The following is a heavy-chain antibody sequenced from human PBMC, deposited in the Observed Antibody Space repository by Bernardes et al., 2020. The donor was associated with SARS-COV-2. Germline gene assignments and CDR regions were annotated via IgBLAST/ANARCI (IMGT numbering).Heavy chain of an antibody. Sequence: GGSLRLSCAASGFTFSSSSMNWVRQAPGKGLEWVSSISSSSSYIYYADSVKGRFTISRDNAKNSLYLQMNSLRTEDTAVYYCARAPTEYCSGGRCYSHVDYFYYGMDVWGQGTTVTVSS. D-gene: IGHD2-15*01. V-gene: IGHV3-21*01. CDR1: GFTFSSSS. J-gene: IGHJ6*02. CDR2: ISSSSSYI. CDR3: ARAPTEYCSGGRCYSHVDYFYYGMDV.